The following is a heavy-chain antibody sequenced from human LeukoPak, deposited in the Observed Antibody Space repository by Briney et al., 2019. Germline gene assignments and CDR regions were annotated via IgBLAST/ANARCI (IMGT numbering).Heavy chain of an antibody. V-gene: IGHV1-18*01. CDR3: ARDAVPAAAPLYFDL. D-gene: IGHD6-13*01. J-gene: IGHJ2*01. CDR2: INIYNGNT. CDR1: GYTFTSYG. Sequence: ASVKVSCKASGYTFTSYGISWVRQAPGQGLEWMGWINIYNGNTNYAQNLQGRVTMTTDTSTSTAYMELRSLRSDDTAIYYCARDAVPAAAPLYFDLWGRGTLVAVSS.